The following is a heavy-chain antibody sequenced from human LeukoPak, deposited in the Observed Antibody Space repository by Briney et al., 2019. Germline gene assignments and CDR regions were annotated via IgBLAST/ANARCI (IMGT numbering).Heavy chain of an antibody. Sequence: PSETLSLTCAVFGGSFSGYYWSWIRQPPGKGLEWIGDINHGRSTNYNPSLKSRLTLSVDTSKNQFSLRLNSPTATDTAVYYCARAYYYDSSAAIDYWGQGILVTVSS. D-gene: IGHD3-22*01. CDR3: ARAYYYDSSAAIDY. CDR2: INHGRST. CDR1: GGSFSGYY. V-gene: IGHV4-34*01. J-gene: IGHJ4*02.